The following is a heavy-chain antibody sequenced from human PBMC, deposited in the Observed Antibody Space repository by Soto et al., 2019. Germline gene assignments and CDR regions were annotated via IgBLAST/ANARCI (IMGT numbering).Heavy chain of an antibody. D-gene: IGHD6-13*01. CDR2: INSDGSRR. V-gene: IGHV3-74*01. CDR1: GFSFSSYW. CDR3: ARDPTGQPWTKFDP. J-gene: IGHJ5*02. Sequence: EVQLVESGGGLVQPGGSLRLSCAASGFSFSSYWMHWVREAPGKGLVWVSRINSDGSRRTYADSVKGRFTISRDNAKNTLYLQMNSLRAEDTAVYYCARDPTGQPWTKFDPWGQGTLVTVSS.